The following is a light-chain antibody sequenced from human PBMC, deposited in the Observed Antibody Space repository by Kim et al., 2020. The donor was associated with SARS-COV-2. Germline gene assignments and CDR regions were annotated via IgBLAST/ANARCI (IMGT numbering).Light chain of an antibody. V-gene: IGLV2-23*02. CDR3: CSYAGRSTDV. CDR1: SSDVGCYNV. J-gene: IGLJ6*01. CDR2: EVS. Sequence: GQSIISCSTSASSDVGCYNVVDCYQQLPGKVPKIIIFEVSQRSGGVSHRSSGTKSGNTASMMISVMQTEDDADYYCCSYAGRSTDVFGSGTQLTVL.